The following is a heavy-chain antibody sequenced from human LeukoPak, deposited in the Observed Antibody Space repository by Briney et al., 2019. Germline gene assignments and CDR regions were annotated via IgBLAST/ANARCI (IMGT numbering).Heavy chain of an antibody. V-gene: IGHV4-59*01. CDR2: IYYSGST. CDR3: ARGGYSYGSQISWFDP. Sequence: NPSETLSLTCTVSGGSISSYYWSWIRQPPGKGLEWIGYIYYSGSTNYNPSLKSRVTISVDTSKNQFSLKLSSVTAADTAVYYCARGGYSYGSQISWFDPWGQGTLVTVSS. CDR1: GGSISSYY. J-gene: IGHJ5*02. D-gene: IGHD5-18*01.